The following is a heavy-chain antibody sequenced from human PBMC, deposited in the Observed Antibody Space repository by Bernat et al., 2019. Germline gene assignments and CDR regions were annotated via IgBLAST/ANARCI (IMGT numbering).Heavy chain of an antibody. CDR2: IIPILGIA. CDR1: GGTFSSYT. Sequence: QVQLVQSGAEVKKPGSSVKVSCKASGGTFSSYTISWVRQAPGQGLERMGRIIPILGIANYAQRFQGRVTITADKSTSTAYMELSSLRSEDTAVYYCARDTGYCSRTSCSDYWGQGTLVTVSS. J-gene: IGHJ4*02. V-gene: IGHV1-69*08. CDR3: ARDTGYCSRTSCSDY. D-gene: IGHD2-2*01.